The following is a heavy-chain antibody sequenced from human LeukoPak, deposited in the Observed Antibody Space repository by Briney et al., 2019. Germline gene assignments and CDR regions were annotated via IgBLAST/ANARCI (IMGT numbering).Heavy chain of an antibody. Sequence: PSETLSLTCTVSGGSISSYYWSWIRQPPGKGLEWIGYIYYSGSTNYNPSLKSRVTISVDTSKNQFSLKLSSVTAADTAVYYCARQTLVAIGRPKYYFDYWGQGTLVTVSS. CDR2: IYYSGST. CDR3: ARQTLVAIGRPKYYFDY. J-gene: IGHJ4*02. CDR1: GGSISSYY. D-gene: IGHD5-12*01. V-gene: IGHV4-59*08.